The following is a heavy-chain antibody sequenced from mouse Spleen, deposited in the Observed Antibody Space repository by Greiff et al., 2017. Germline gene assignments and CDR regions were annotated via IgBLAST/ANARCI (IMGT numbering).Heavy chain of an antibody. CDR1: GFTFSDYY. Sequence: EVKLVESGGGLVQPGGSLKLSCAASGFTFSDYYMYWVRQTPEKRLEWVAYISNGGGSTYYPDTVKGRFTISRDNAKNTLYLQMSRLKSEDTAMYYCARESDSYFDYWGQGTTLTVSS. V-gene: IGHV5-12*01. J-gene: IGHJ2*01. CDR3: ARESDSYFDY. D-gene: IGHD2-13*01. CDR2: ISNGGGST.